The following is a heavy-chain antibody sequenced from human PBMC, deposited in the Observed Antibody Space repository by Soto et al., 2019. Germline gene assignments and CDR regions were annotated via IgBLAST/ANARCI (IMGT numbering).Heavy chain of an antibody. CDR1: GFTFTSYG. Sequence: GGSLRLSCAASGFTFTSYGMHWVRQAPGKGLEWVVVISYDGSNKYYADSVKGRFTISRDNSKNTLYLQMNSLRAEDTAVYYCAKDPYSSSWYSYYYYYGMDVWSQGTTVTVSS. CDR3: AKDPYSSSWYSYYYYYGMDV. J-gene: IGHJ6*02. D-gene: IGHD6-13*01. CDR2: ISYDGSNK. V-gene: IGHV3-30*18.